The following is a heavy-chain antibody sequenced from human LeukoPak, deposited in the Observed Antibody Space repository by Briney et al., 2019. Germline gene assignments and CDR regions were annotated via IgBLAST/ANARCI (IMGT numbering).Heavy chain of an antibody. CDR3: ARDLDSGSYGY. J-gene: IGHJ4*02. CDR1: GFTFSSYS. V-gene: IGHV3-48*04. CDR2: ISSSSSTI. D-gene: IGHD1-26*01. Sequence: GGSLRLPCAASGFTFSSYSMNWVRQAPGKGLEWVSYISSSSSTIYYADSVKGRFTISRDNAKNSLYLQMNSLRAEDTAVYYCARDLDSGSYGYWGQGTLVTVSS.